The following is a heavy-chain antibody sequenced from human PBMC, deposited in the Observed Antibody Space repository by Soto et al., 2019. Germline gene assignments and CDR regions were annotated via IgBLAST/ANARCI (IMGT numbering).Heavy chain of an antibody. V-gene: IGHV3-48*03. Sequence: LSLSCAASGFTFSSYEMNWVRQAPGKGLEWVSYISSIGSTIYYADSVKGRFTISRDNAKNSLYLQMNSLRAEDTAVYYCARDDIADSPQLNPPHPMGVWGQGTTVTVPS. J-gene: IGHJ6*02. CDR2: ISSIGSTI. CDR1: GFTFSSYE. CDR3: ARDDIADSPQLNPPHPMGV. D-gene: IGHD6-6*01.